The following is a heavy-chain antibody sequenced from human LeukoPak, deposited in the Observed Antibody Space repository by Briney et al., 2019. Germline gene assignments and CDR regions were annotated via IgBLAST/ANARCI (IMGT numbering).Heavy chain of an antibody. CDR2: IYYSGRT. V-gene: IGHV4-59*08. J-gene: IGHJ4*02. CDR3: ARHEILGYSTVFDY. Sequence: PETLSLNCTVSGGSISNYYWTWIGQHPGKGLEWIGYIYYSGRTNYNPSLKSRVTISVDTSKNQFSLKLSSVTAADTAVYYCARHEILGYSTVFDYWGQGTLVTVSS. D-gene: IGHD1-26*01. CDR1: GGSISNYY.